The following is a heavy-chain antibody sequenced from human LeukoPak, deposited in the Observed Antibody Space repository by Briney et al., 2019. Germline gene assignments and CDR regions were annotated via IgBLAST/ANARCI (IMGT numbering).Heavy chain of an antibody. CDR2: INAGGTHT. CDR1: GFTFTTYD. V-gene: IGHV3-23*01. J-gene: IGHJ5*02. D-gene: IGHD2-2*01. CDR3: AKDRVRDIVVVPAAMEFDP. Sequence: GSLRLSCAVSGFTFTTYDMNWVRQAPGKGLEWVSAINAGGTHTYYADSVKGRFTISRDNSKNTLYLQMNSLRAEDTAVYYCAKDRVRDIVVVPAAMEFDPWGQGTLVTVSS.